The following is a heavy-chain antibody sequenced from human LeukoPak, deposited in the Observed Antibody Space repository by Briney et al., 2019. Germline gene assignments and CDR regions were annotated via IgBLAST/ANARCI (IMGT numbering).Heavy chain of an antibody. CDR2: INHSGST. Sequence: SETLSLTYAVYGGSFSGYYWSWIRQPPGKGLEWIGEINHSGSTNYNPSLQSRVTISVDTSKNQFSLKLSSVTAADTAVYYCARTSRYCSSTSCAPLGYWGQGTLVTVSS. J-gene: IGHJ4*02. CDR3: ARTSRYCSSTSCAPLGY. CDR1: GGSFSGYY. D-gene: IGHD2-2*01. V-gene: IGHV4-34*01.